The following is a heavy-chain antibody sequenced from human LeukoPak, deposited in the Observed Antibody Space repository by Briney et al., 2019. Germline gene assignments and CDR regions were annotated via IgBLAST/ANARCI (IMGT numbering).Heavy chain of an antibody. CDR1: GGSFGGYF. Sequence: SETLSLTCAVYGGSFGGYFWSWIRQPPGKGLEWIGEINHSGSTNYNPSLKSRVTISVETSKNQVSLKLSSVTAADTAVYYCARVSFDGSYDYWGQGTLVTVSS. V-gene: IGHV4-34*01. J-gene: IGHJ4*02. D-gene: IGHD1-26*01. CDR2: INHSGST. CDR3: ARVSFDGSYDY.